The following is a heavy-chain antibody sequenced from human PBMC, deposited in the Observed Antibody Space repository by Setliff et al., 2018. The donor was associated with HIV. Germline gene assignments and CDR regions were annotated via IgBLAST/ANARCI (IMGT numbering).Heavy chain of an antibody. CDR1: GDSISSYY. CDR3: ARNFWNGPPDYYYYGLDV. CDR2: IYTSGTT. J-gene: IGHJ6*02. Sequence: PSETLSLTCTVSGDSISSYYWSWIRQTAGKGLEWTGRIYTSGTTNYNPSLKRRVTMSVDTSKNQFSLKLSSVTAADTAVYYCARNFWNGPPDYYYYGLDVRGQGTTVTVSS. D-gene: IGHD3-3*01. V-gene: IGHV4-4*07.